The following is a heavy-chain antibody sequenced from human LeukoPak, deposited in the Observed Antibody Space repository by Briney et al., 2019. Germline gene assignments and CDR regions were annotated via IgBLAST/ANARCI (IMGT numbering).Heavy chain of an antibody. CDR1: GYIFSGYY. V-gene: IGHV1-2*02. D-gene: IGHD5-18*01. J-gene: IGHJ4*02. CDR3: ARDEFSSYGYVY. Sequence: GAAVKVSCKASGYIFSGYYMHWLRQAPGQGLGWMGWINPNSGGADYAQKFQGRVTMTRDMSTSSVYMELSSLRSEDTAVYYCARDEFSSYGYVYWGQGTLVTVSS. CDR2: INPNSGGA.